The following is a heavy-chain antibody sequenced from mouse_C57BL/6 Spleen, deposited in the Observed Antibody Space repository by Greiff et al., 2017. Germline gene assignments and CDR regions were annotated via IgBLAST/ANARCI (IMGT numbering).Heavy chain of an antibody. CDR1: GFTFSSYG. Sequence: EVQGVESGGDLVKPGGSLKLSCAASGFTFSSYGMSWVRQTPDKRLEWVATISSGGSYTYYPDIVKGRFTISRDNAKNTLYLQMSSLKSEDTAMYYCASTCLYYYGSSEYYFDYWGQGTTLTVSS. CDR2: ISSGGSYT. D-gene: IGHD1-1*01. J-gene: IGHJ2*01. V-gene: IGHV5-6*01. CDR3: ASTCLYYYGSSEYYFDY.